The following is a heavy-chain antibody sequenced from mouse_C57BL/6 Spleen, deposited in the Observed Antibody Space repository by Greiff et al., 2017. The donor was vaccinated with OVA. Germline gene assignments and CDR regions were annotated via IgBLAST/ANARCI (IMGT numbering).Heavy chain of an antibody. CDR2: IDPSDSET. CDR3: ASNYGSSGYAMDY. CDR1: GYTFTSYW. Sequence: QVQLQQPGAELVRPGSSVKLSCKASGYTFTSYWMHWVKQRPIQGLEWIGNIDPSDSETHYNQKFKDKATLTVDKSSSTAYMQLSSLTSEDSAVYYCASNYGSSGYAMDYWGQGTSVTVSS. D-gene: IGHD1-1*01. V-gene: IGHV1-52*01. J-gene: IGHJ4*01.